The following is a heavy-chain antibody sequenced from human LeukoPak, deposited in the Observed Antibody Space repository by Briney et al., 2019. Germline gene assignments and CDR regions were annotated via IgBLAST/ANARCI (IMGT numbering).Heavy chain of an antibody. CDR3: LGAFDF. CDR2: ISSSSSYI. V-gene: IGHV3-21*01. J-gene: IGHJ3*01. CDR1: GFTFSSHA. Sequence: TGGSLRLSCAASGFTFSSHAMSWVRQVPGKGLEWVSSISSSSSYIHYADSVKGRFTISRDNAQNSLYLQMNSLRVEDTAVYYCLGAFDFWGQGTMVTVSS.